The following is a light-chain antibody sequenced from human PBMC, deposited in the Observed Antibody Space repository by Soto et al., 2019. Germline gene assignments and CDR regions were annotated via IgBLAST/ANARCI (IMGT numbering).Light chain of an antibody. Sequence: QCLLTQPGSVSEPPRQSLTISGTGAIRDVVGYSYVSWYQQHPGKAPKLIIYEVKSRPSGVSHRFSGSKSGNTASLTISGLQADDEADYYCRSYTSSSTLYVFGTGTKVTVL. CDR1: IRDVVGYSY. V-gene: IGLV2-14*01. J-gene: IGLJ1*01. CDR3: RSYTSSSTLYV. CDR2: EVK.